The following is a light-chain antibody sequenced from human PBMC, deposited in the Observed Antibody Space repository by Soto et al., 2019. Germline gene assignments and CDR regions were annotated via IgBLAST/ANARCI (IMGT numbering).Light chain of an antibody. CDR3: QHRSSWPLT. Sequence: EIVLTQSPGTLSLSPGERATLSCRARQSVSSSYLAWYQQRPGQAPRLLIYGASIRATGIPDRFSGSGSGTDFTLTISRLEPEDFAVYYCQHRSSWPLTFGGGTKVEIK. CDR2: GAS. J-gene: IGKJ4*01. CDR1: QSVSSSY. V-gene: IGKV3D-20*02.